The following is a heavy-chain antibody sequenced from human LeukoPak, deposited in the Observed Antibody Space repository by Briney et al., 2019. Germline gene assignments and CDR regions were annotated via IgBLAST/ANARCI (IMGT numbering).Heavy chain of an antibody. J-gene: IGHJ4*02. CDR2: IQFDGSVE. V-gene: IGHV3-30*02. Sequence: GSLRLSFSASGFTFKDYGMNWVRLSPGKGPEWVAFIQFDGSVEYYADSVKGRFTVSRDNSKNTLFLQMDGLREEDTGVYYCAKVLGFGYYSPYFDPGGPGTVVTVSS. D-gene: IGHD3-22*01. CDR3: AKVLGFGYYSPYFDP. CDR1: GFTFKDYG.